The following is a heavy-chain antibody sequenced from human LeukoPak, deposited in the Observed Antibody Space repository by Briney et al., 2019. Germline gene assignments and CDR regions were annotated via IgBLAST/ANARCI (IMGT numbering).Heavy chain of an antibody. CDR1: GGSISSSSYY. CDR3: ARDRGYGYDSSGYYYFDY. J-gene: IGHJ4*02. Sequence: SETLSLTCTVSGGSISSSSYYWGWIRQPPGKGLEWIGSIYYSGSTYYNPSLKSRVTISVDTSKNQFSLKLSSVTAADTAVYYCARDRGYGYDSSGYYYFDYWGQGTLVTVSS. D-gene: IGHD3-22*01. V-gene: IGHV4-39*02. CDR2: IYYSGST.